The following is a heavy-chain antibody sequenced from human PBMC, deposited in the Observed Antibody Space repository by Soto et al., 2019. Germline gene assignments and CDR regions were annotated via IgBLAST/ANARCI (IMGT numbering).Heavy chain of an antibody. CDR2: IYYSGRT. CDR3: ARQADHYDRNSFGY. J-gene: IGHJ4*02. Sequence: PSETLSLTCTVSGGSISSSSYYWGWIRQPPGKGLEWIGSIYYSGRTNYNPSLKSRVSISVDTSKNHFSLQLRSVTAADTAMYYCARQADHYDRNSFGYWGQGTLVTVSS. CDR1: GGSISSSSYY. D-gene: IGHD3-22*01. V-gene: IGHV4-39*07.